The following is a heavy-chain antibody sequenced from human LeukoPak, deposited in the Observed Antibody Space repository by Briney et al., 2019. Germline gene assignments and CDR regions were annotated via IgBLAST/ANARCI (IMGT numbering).Heavy chain of an antibody. V-gene: IGHV4-30-2*01. Sequence: SQTLSLTCAVSGGSISSGGYSWSWIRQPPGKGLEWIGYIYHSGSTYYNPSLKSRVTISVDRSKNQFSLKLSSVTAADTAVYYCARGPYFDYWGQGTLVTVSS. CDR2: IYHSGST. J-gene: IGHJ4*02. CDR1: GGSISSGGYS. CDR3: ARGPYFDY.